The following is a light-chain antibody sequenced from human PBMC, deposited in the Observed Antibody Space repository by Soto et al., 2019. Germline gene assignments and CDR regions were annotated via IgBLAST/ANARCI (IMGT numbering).Light chain of an antibody. V-gene: IGKV1-5*01. Sequence: DIQITQSPSTLSSSVGDRVAMTCRASQDISSWVAWYQQKPGKAPKLLISAASSLQSGVPRRFSGSGSGTEFTLTISSLQPDDFATYYCQQYKSYWTSGQGTKVDIK. CDR3: QQYKSYWT. J-gene: IGKJ1*01. CDR2: AAS. CDR1: QDISSW.